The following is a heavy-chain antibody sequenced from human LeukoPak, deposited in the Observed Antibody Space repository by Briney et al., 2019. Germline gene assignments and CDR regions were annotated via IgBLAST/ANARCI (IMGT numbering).Heavy chain of an antibody. CDR1: GYTFTSYY. CDR3: ARDPSSYGGNYYFDY. J-gene: IGHJ4*02. V-gene: IGHV1-46*01. CDR2: INPSGGST. Sequence: GASVKVSCKASGYTFTSYYMHWVRQAPGQGLEWMGIINPSGGSTSYAQKFQGRVTMTRDTSTSTVYMELSSLRSEDTAVYYCARDPSSYGGNYYFDYWGQGTLVTVSS. D-gene: IGHD4-23*01.